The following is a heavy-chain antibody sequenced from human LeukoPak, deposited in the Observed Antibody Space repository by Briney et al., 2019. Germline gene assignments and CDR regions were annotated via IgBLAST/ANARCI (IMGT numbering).Heavy chain of an antibody. J-gene: IGHJ4*02. CDR2: IIPIFGTA. D-gene: IGHD3-22*01. CDR3: VVSNITYYYDSSGFPRRYYFDY. Sequence: GASVKVSCKASGGTFSSDAISWVRQAPGQGLEWMGRIIPIFGTANYAQKVQGRVTITTDESTSTAYMELSSLRSEDTAVYYCVVSNITYYYDSSGFPRRYYFDYWGQGTLVTVSS. CDR1: GGTFSSDA. V-gene: IGHV1-69*05.